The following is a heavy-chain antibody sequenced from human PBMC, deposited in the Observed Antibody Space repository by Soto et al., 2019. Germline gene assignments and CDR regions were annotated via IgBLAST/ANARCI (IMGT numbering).Heavy chain of an antibody. CDR3: AKGEVRGIIPSYFDY. CDR2: ISNDGSNE. J-gene: IGHJ4*02. CDR1: VLTFRCFG. V-gene: IGHV3-30*18. D-gene: IGHD3-10*01. Sequence: AWWSLRLSCSGSVLTFRCFGMNWCRQAPGKGLEWVARISNDGSNEYYVDSVKGRFTISRDNSKNTLYLQMDSLRAEDTAVYYCAKGEVRGIIPSYFDYWGLGTLVTVSS.